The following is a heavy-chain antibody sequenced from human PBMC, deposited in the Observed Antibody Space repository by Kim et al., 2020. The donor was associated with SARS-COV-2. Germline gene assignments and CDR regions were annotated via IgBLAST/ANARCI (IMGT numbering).Heavy chain of an antibody. J-gene: IGHJ4*02. CDR3: AKEYFDWLSPAKAFDY. Sequence: GGSLRLSCAASGFTFSSYAMSWVRQAPGKGLEWVSAISGSGGSTYYADSVKGRFTISRDNSKNTLYLQMNSLRAEDTAVYYCAKEYFDWLSPAKAFDYWGQGTLVTVSS. D-gene: IGHD3-9*01. CDR1: GFTFSSYA. V-gene: IGHV3-23*01. CDR2: ISGSGGST.